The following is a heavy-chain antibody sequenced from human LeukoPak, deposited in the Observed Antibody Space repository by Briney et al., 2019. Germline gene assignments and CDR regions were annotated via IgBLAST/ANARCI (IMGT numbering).Heavy chain of an antibody. J-gene: IGHJ4*02. V-gene: IGHV3-11*04. CDR2: ISSSGSTI. D-gene: IGHD3-3*01. CDR1: GFTFSDYY. CDR3: AKVRRLDFWSGFDY. Sequence: GGSLRLSCAASGFTFSDYYMSWIRQAPGKGLEGVSYISSSGSTIYYADSVKGRFTISRDNAKNSLYLQMNSLRAEDTAVYYCAKVRRLDFWSGFDYWGQGTLVTVSS.